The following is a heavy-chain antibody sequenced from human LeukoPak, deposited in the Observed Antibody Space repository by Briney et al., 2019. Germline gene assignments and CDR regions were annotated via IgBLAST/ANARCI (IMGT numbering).Heavy chain of an antibody. V-gene: IGHV4-39*01. CDR2: IYFSGTT. CDR1: GGSISSSSYF. J-gene: IGHJ6*03. D-gene: IGHD3-3*01. Sequence: PSGTLSLTCTVSGGSISSSSYFWGWIREPPGKGLEWIGNIYFSGTTYYNPSLKSRVTIFVDTSKNQFSLKLSSVTAADTAVYYCARLCDFWSGCYMDVWGKGTTVTVSS. CDR3: ARLCDFWSGCYMDV.